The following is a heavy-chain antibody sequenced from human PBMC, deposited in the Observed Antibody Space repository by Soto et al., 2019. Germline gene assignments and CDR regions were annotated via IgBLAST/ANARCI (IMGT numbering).Heavy chain of an antibody. J-gene: IGHJ6*02. D-gene: IGHD3-10*01. CDR3: AKDHGSSYYYGMDV. CDR1: GFTFSSYG. V-gene: IGHV3-30*18. Sequence: GGSLRLSCAASGFTFSSYGMHWVRQAPGKGLEWVAVISYDGSNKYYADSVKGRFTISRDNSKNTLYLQMNSLRAEDTAVYYCAKDHGSSYYYGMDVWGQGTTVT. CDR2: ISYDGSNK.